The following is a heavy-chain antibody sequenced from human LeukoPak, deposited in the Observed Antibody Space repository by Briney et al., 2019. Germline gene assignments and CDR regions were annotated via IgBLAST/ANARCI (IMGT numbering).Heavy chain of an antibody. CDR1: GFTFSDFY. CDR3: ARDLIHRSGEANY. V-gene: IGHV3-11*05. D-gene: IGHD3-22*01. Sequence: GGSLRLSCATSGFTFSDFYMSWISQAPGKGLEWISYISSSGSSTNYADSVKGRSTISRDNAKNSLYLQMNSLRAEDTAVYYCARDLIHRSGEANYWGRGTLVTVSS. CDR2: ISSSGSST. J-gene: IGHJ4*02.